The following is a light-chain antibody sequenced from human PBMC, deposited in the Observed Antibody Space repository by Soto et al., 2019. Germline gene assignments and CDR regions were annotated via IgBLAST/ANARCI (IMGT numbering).Light chain of an antibody. Sequence: DIQMTQSPSSLSASVGDRVTITCRASQGISSYLNWYQQKPGKAPKLLIYGASSLQRGVPSRFSGSGSGTDFTLTISSQQPEDFATYYCQQSYSTPPITIGQGTRVESK. J-gene: IGKJ5*01. V-gene: IGKV1-39*01. CDR1: QGISSY. CDR3: QQSYSTPPIT. CDR2: GAS.